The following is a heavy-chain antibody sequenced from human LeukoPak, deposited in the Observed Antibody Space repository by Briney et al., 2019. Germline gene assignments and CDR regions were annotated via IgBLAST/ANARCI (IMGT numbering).Heavy chain of an antibody. V-gene: IGHV4-59*08. D-gene: IGHD3-3*01. J-gene: IGHJ4*02. CDR3: ARHVYDFWRGSLMVIAPFDY. Sequence: SETLPLTCTVSGGSLTTYYWSWIRQPPGRGLEWIGYIYYTGTTNYNPSLKSRVTISIDTSKNQFSLKLSSVTAADTAVYYCARHVYDFWRGSLMVIAPFDYWGQGTLVTVSS. CDR2: IYYTGTT. CDR1: GGSLTTYY.